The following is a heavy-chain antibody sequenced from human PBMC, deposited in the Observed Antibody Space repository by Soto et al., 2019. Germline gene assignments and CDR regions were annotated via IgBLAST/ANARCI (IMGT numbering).Heavy chain of an antibody. V-gene: IGHV3-53*01. CDR2: LYIGCRS. J-gene: IGHJ6*02. CDR3: ARGHYGMDV. CDR1: GFIVSSTY. Sequence: XGSLRLSCAASGFIVSSTYMDWVRQAPGEGLGWVTVLYIGCRSCSADSVKGRFIISRHNSKNTVYLQMSSLRAEDTAVYYCARGHYGMDVWGQGATVTVSS.